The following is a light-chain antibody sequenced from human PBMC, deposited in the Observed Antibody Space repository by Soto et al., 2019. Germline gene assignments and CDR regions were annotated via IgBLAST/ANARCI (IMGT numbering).Light chain of an antibody. V-gene: IGKV3-15*01. J-gene: IGKJ1*01. CDR1: QSVSSN. CDR2: GAS. Sequence: EIVMTQSPATLSVSPWEGATLSCRASQSVSSNLAWYQQKPGQAPRLLIYGASTRATGIPARFSGSGSGTEFTLTISSLQSEDFAVYYCQQYNNWPRTFGQGTKVDI. CDR3: QQYNNWPRT.